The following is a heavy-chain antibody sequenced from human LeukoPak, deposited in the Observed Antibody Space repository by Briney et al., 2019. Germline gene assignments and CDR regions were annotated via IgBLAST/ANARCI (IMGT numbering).Heavy chain of an antibody. D-gene: IGHD5-18*01. CDR2: IIPISGST. V-gene: IGHV1-69*06. J-gene: IGHJ3*02. CDR1: GGTFSSHG. CDR3: VTDRTLWLVGAFDI. Sequence: GASVKVSCKASGGTFSSHGVSWVRQAPGQGLEWMGGIIPISGSTNYAQKFQGRVTITADKSTSTANMELSSLRSDDTAVYYCVTDRTLWLVGAFDIWGQGTMVTVSS.